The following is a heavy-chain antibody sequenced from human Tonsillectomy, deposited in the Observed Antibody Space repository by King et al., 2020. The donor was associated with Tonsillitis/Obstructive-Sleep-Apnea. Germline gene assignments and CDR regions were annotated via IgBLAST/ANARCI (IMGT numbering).Heavy chain of an antibody. CDR1: GGSISSYY. V-gene: IGHV4-59*08. J-gene: IGHJ4*02. Sequence: VQLQESGPGLVKPSETLSLTCTVSGGSISSYYWSWIRQPPGKGLEWIGYIYYSGSTNYNPSLKSRVTISVDTSKNQFSLKLSSVTAADTAVYYCARRQRECSVYYFDYGGQGPLATVSS. CDR2: IYYSGST. D-gene: IGHD3-22*01. CDR3: ARRQRECSVYYFDY.